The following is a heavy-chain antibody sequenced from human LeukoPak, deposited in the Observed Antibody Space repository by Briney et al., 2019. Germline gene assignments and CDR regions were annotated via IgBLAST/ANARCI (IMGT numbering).Heavy chain of an antibody. CDR2: INSDGSST. Sequence: GGSLRLSCAASGFTFSSYWMHWVRQAPRKGLVWVSRINSDGSSTSYADSVKGRFTISRDNAKNTLYLQMNSLRAEDTAVYYCARDTDTVTTILDYWGQGTLVTVSS. D-gene: IGHD4-17*01. CDR3: ARDTDTVTTILDY. CDR1: GFTFSSYW. J-gene: IGHJ4*02. V-gene: IGHV3-74*01.